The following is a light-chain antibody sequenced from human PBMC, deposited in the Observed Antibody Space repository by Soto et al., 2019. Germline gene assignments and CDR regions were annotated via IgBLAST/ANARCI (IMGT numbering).Light chain of an antibody. CDR1: QSVRSN. CDR3: QQYNNWPPA. V-gene: IGKV3D-15*01. J-gene: IGKJ4*01. Sequence: EIVMTQSPATLSVSPGERATLSCRASQSVRSNLAWYQQKPGQAPRLLIYGASTRATGIPARFSGSGSGTEFTLTISSLQSEDFAVYYCQQYNNWPPAFGGGTKVEI. CDR2: GAS.